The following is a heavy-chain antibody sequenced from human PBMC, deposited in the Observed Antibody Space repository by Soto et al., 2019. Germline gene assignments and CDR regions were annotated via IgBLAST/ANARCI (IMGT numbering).Heavy chain of an antibody. D-gene: IGHD2-21*02. V-gene: IGHV3-11*06. CDR1: GFIFSAYY. Sequence: QVQLVESGGGLVKPGGSLRLSCAASGFIFSAYYMSWIRQAPGKGLEWVSYISGSGTYTNYGDSVKGRFTIYRDNAKNSLYLQMISLGAEDTAVYYCVRGGSYCGGDCFDYWGQGTLVTGSS. CDR3: VRGGSYCGGDCFDY. CDR2: ISGSGTYT. J-gene: IGHJ4*02.